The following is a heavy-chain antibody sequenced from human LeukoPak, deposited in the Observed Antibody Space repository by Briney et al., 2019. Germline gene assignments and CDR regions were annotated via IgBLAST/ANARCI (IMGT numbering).Heavy chain of an antibody. J-gene: IGHJ5*02. V-gene: IGHV1-18*04. D-gene: IGHD6-19*01. CDR1: GYTFTAYY. CDR3: ARKEVAGTFFWFDP. Sequence: ASVKVSCKASGYTFTAYYIHRVRQAPGQGLEWMGWISAYNGNTNYAQKLQGRVTMTTDTSTSTAYMELRSLRSDDTAVYYCARKEVAGTFFWFDPWGQGTLVTVSS. CDR2: ISAYNGNT.